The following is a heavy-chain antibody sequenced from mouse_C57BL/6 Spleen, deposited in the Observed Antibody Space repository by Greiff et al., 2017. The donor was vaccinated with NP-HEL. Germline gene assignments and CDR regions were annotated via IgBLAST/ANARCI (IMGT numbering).Heavy chain of an antibody. CDR3: AREETTGFDY. CDR2: LWSGGST. V-gene: IGHV2-2*01. D-gene: IGHD1-1*01. CDR1: GFSLTSYG. Sequence: VQLVESGPGLVQPSQSLSITCTVSGFSLTSYGVHWVRQSPGKGLEWLGVLWSGGSTDYNAAFISRLSISKDNSKSQVFFKMNSLQADDTAIYYCAREETTGFDYWGQGTTLTVSS. J-gene: IGHJ2*01.